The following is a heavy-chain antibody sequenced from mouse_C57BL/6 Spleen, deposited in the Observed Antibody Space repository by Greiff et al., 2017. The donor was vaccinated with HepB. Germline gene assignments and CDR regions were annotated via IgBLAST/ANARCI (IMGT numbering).Heavy chain of an antibody. CDR1: GYTFTDYY. CDR3: ARGRVTRGFAY. J-gene: IGHJ3*01. D-gene: IGHD2-2*01. V-gene: IGHV1-76*01. Sequence: VQLQQSGAELVRPGASVKLSCKASGYTFTDYYINWVKQRPGQGLEWIARIYPGSGNTYYNEKFKGKATLTAEKSSSTAYMQLSSLTSEDSAVYFCARGRVTRGFAYWGQGTLVTVSA. CDR2: IYPGSGNT.